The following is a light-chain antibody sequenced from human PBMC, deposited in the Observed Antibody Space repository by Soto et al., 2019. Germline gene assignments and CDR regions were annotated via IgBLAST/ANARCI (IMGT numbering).Light chain of an antibody. J-gene: IGLJ1*01. CDR1: SRDVGDYNY. CDR3: SSYTRSSTPYV. Sequence: QSALTQPASVSGSPGQSITISCTGTSRDVGDYNYVSWYQQHPGKAPKLMIYEVSNRPSGVSNRFSGSKSGNTASLTISGLQAEDEADYYCSSYTRSSTPYVFGTGTKLTVL. V-gene: IGLV2-14*01. CDR2: EVS.